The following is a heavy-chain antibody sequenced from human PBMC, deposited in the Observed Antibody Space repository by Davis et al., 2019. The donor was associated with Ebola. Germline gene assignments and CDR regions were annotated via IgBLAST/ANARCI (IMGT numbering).Heavy chain of an antibody. CDR1: GDSVSSENFY. CDR2: VFYSGHT. V-gene: IGHV4-39*07. Sequence: MPSETLSLTCTVSGDSVSSENFYWGWIRQPPGEGLQWIGSVFYSGHTYYNMSLRGRVTVSIDRSKNQFSLKLTSVTAADTAMYYCARESGSGNSNWFDPWGQGTLVTVSS. D-gene: IGHD3-10*01. CDR3: ARESGSGNSNWFDP. J-gene: IGHJ5*02.